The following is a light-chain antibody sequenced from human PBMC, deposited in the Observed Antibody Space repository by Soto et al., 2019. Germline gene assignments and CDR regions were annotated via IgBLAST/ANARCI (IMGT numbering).Light chain of an antibody. J-gene: IGKJ1*01. CDR2: GAS. CDR1: QSVSSN. CDR3: QQYNNWPRT. Sequence: EIVMTQSPATLSVSPGERATLSCRASQSVSSNLAWYQQKPGQAPWLLIYGASTRATGIPARFSGSRSGTEFTLYISRLQSEDFAVYYCQQYNNWPRTFGQGTKVEIK. V-gene: IGKV3-15*01.